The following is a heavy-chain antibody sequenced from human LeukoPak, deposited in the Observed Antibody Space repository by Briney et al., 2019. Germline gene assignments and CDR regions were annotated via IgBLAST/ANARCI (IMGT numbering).Heavy chain of an antibody. Sequence: PGGSLRLSCAASGFTFSTYWMSWVRQAPGKGLEWVANIKEDGNYKNYVVSVKGRFTISRDNAENSLYLQMNSLRAEDTAVYYCATYSGNYYSFRYWGQGTLVTVSS. CDR2: IKEDGNYK. CDR3: ATYSGNYYSFRY. CDR1: GFTFSTYW. V-gene: IGHV3-7*01. J-gene: IGHJ4*02. D-gene: IGHD1-26*01.